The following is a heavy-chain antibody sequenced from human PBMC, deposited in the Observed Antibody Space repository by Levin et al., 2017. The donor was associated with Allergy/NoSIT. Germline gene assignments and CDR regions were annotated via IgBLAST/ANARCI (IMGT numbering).Heavy chain of an antibody. CDR1: GFSFSNYG. D-gene: IGHD4-17*01. Sequence: GGSLRLSCAASGFSFSNYGMHWVRQAPGKGLEWVALIWYDGSNQYYGDSVKGRFTISRDNSKNTLYLQMDSLRVEDTAIYYCARGVDDYGAYWGQGSLVTVSS. J-gene: IGHJ4*02. V-gene: IGHV3-33*01. CDR2: IWYDGSNQ. CDR3: ARGVDDYGAY.